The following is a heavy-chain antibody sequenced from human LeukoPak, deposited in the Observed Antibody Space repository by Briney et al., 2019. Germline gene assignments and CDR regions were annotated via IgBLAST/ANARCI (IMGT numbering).Heavy chain of an antibody. D-gene: IGHD3-10*01. J-gene: IGHJ4*02. CDR3: AREIGSGSFRDK. CDR2: INPKIGGT. CDR1: GYTFTVQY. V-gene: IGHV1-2*02. Sequence: ASVKVSCNATGYTFTVQYMHWIRQAPGQGLEWMGWINPKIGGTNYAQKFQGRVTMTRDTSISTAYMELSRLRSDDTAVYYCAREIGSGSFRDKWGQGTLVTVSS.